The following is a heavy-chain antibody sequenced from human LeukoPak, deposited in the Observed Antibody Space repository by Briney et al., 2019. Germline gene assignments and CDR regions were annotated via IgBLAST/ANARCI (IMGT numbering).Heavy chain of an antibody. Sequence: ASVKVSCKASGYTFIDYYIHWVRQAPGQGLEWMGWISAYNGNTNYAQKLQGRVTMTTDTSTSTAYMELRSLRSDDTAVYYCARDVIVVVVAATPPYDYWGQGTLVTVSS. J-gene: IGHJ4*02. V-gene: IGHV1-18*04. CDR3: ARDVIVVVVAATPPYDY. CDR1: GYTFIDYY. D-gene: IGHD2-15*01. CDR2: ISAYNGNT.